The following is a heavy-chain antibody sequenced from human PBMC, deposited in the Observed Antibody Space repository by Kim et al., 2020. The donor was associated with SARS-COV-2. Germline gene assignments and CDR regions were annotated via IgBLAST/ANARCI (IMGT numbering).Heavy chain of an antibody. J-gene: IGHJ4*02. CDR1: GFTFSSYA. V-gene: IGHV3-23*01. CDR3: AKVTFGPNVGGDHFDN. CDR2: ISGSASST. D-gene: IGHD2-21*01. Sequence: GGSLRLSCAASGFTFSSYAMNWVRQAPGKGLEWVSAISGSASSTYYADSVKGRFTISRDNSMNTLYLRMDSLRAEDTAIYYCAKVTFGPNVGGDHFDNWGQGTLVTVSS.